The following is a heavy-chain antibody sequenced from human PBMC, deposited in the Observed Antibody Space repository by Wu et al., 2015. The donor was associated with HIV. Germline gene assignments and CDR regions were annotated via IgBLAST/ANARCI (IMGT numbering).Heavy chain of an antibody. V-gene: IGHV1-69*05. CDR3: ARGDYGGNLYNWFDL. J-gene: IGHJ5*02. CDR2: IIPIFGSA. D-gene: IGHD4-23*01. CDR1: GGTFSSYA. Sequence: QVQLVQSGAEVKKPGSSVKVSCKASGGTFSSYAISWVRQAPGQGLEWMGGIIPIFGSANYAQKFQGRVTITTDESTSTAYMEVSSLRSEDTAVYFCARGDYGGNLYNWFDLWGQGTLVTVSS.